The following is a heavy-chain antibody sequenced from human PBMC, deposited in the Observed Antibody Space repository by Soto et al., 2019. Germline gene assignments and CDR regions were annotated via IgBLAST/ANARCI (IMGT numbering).Heavy chain of an antibody. D-gene: IGHD2-8*01. J-gene: IGHJ2*01. CDR1: GFTFNNYI. Sequence: EVQLVESGGGLVKPGGSLRLSCAASGFTFNNYIMNWVRQAPGEGLEWVASIDTSGTYTNYADSVRGRFTISRDNAKKSLYLEMSSLRDEDTAVYYCAREETKRSYWYFDLWGRGTLVTVS. V-gene: IGHV3-21*01. CDR3: AREETKRSYWYFDL. CDR2: IDTSGTYT.